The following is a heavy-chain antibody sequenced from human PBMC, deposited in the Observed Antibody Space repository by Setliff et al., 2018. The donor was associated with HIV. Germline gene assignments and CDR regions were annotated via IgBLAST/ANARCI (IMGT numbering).Heavy chain of an antibody. J-gene: IGHJ5*02. CDR2: IYYTGSP. CDR3: ARLSGSFLRGGWFDP. D-gene: IGHD1-26*01. CDR1: GDSISSSIYY. Sequence: PSETLSLTCTVSGDSISSSIYYWGWVRQPPGKGLEWIGGIYYTGSPFYNPSLKSRVTISVDTSNNQFSLKLSSVTAADTAVYYCARLSGSFLRGGWFDPWGQGTLVTVSS. V-gene: IGHV4-39*01.